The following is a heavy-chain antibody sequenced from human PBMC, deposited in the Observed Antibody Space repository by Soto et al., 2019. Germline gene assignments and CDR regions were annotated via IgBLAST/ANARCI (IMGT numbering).Heavy chain of an antibody. V-gene: IGHV4-34*01. CDR1: GGSFSGYY. Sequence: SETLSLTCAVYGGSFSGYYWSWIRQPPGKGLEWIGEINHSGSTNYNPSLKSRVTISVDTSKNQFSLKLSSVTAADTAVYYCARGRYEDYGDFDYWGQGTLVTVSS. D-gene: IGHD4-17*01. CDR2: INHSGST. CDR3: ARGRYEDYGDFDY. J-gene: IGHJ4*02.